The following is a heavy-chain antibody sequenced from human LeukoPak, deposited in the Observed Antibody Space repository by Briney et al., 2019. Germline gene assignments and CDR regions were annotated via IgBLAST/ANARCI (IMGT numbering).Heavy chain of an antibody. Sequence: SETLSLTCTVSGGSITGYYWSWIRQPPGKGLEWIGYIYYSGSTNYNPPLKSRVTISVDTSESQFSLKLSSVTSADTAVYYCARGERLGIDYWGQGTLVTASS. J-gene: IGHJ4*02. D-gene: IGHD1-1*01. V-gene: IGHV4-59*01. CDR3: ARGERLGIDY. CDR2: IYYSGST. CDR1: GGSITGYY.